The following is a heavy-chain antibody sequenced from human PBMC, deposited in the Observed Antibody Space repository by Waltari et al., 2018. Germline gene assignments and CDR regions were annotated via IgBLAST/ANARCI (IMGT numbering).Heavy chain of an antibody. CDR3: ARGGQILGYYDFWSGYLGWDYFDY. Sequence: VKPGGSLRLSCAASGFTFSDYYMSWIRQAPGKGLEWVSYISSSGSTIYYADSVKGRFTISRDNAKNSLYLQMNSLRAEDTAVYYCARGGQILGYYDFWSGYLGWDYFDYWGQGTLVTVSS. D-gene: IGHD3-3*01. V-gene: IGHV3-11*01. CDR1: GFTFSDYY. J-gene: IGHJ4*02. CDR2: ISSSGSTI.